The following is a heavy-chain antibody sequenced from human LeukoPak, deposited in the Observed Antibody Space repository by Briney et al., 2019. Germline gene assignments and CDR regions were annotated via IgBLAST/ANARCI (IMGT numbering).Heavy chain of an antibody. CDR1: GYTFTGYY. Sequence: ASVKVSCKASGYTFTGYYIHWVRQAPGQGLEWMGRINPSSGVTHYAQKLQGNVTMTRDTSISKAYMELSRLRSDDTAVYYCVTRGGESSPMRYWGQGTLVTVSS. J-gene: IGHJ4*02. V-gene: IGHV1-2*06. CDR3: VTRGGESSPMRY. D-gene: IGHD3-10*01. CDR2: INPSSGVT.